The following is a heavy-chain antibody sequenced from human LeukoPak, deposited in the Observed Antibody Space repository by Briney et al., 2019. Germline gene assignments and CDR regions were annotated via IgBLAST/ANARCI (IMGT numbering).Heavy chain of an antibody. CDR1: GGSISSYY. D-gene: IGHD2-15*01. V-gene: IGHV4-59*01. Sequence: PSETLSLTCTVSGGSISSYYWSWIRQPPGKGLEWIGYIYYSGSTNYNPSLKSRVTISVDTSKNQFSLKLSSVTAADTAVYYCARAPGCSFFDYWGQGTLVTVSS. CDR3: ARAPGCSFFDY. J-gene: IGHJ4*02. CDR2: IYYSGST.